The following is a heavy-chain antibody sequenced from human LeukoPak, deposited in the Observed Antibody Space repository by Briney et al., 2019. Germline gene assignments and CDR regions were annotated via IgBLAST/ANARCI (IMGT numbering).Heavy chain of an antibody. J-gene: IGHJ4*02. CDR2: ISGSGGST. CDR1: GFTFSSYA. D-gene: IGHD2-2*01. CDR3: TRDCSSTSCYALGDYFDY. V-gene: IGHV3-23*01. Sequence: GGSLRLSCAASGFTFSSYAMSWVRQAPGKGLEWVSAISGSGGSTYYADSVKGRFTISRDNSKNTLYLQMNSLKTEDTAVYYCTRDCSSTSCYALGDYFDYWGQGTLVTVSS.